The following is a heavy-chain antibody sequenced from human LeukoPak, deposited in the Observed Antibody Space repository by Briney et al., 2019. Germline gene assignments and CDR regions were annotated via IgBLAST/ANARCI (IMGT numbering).Heavy chain of an antibody. D-gene: IGHD3-22*01. J-gene: IGHJ4*02. V-gene: IGHV3-21*01. CDR3: ARSPYYYDSSGYYSLDY. CDR2: ISSSSSYI. Sequence: GGSLRLSCAASGFTFSSYSMNWVRQAPGKGLEWVSSISSSSSYIYYADSVKGRFTISRDNAKNSLYLQMNSLRAEDTAVYYCARSPYYYDSSGYYSLDYWGQGTLVTVSS. CDR1: GFTFSSYS.